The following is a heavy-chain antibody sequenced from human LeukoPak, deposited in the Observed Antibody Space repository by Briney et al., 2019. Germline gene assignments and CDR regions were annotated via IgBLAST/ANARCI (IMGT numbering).Heavy chain of an antibody. CDR3: ARLTRYYPGMDDY. CDR2: IYYSGST. V-gene: IGHV4-61*08. CDR1: GGSISSGDYY. J-gene: IGHJ4*02. D-gene: IGHD3-10*01. Sequence: PSETLSLTCTVSGGSISSGDYYWSWIRQPPGKGLEWIGYIYYSGSTNYNPSLKSRVTISVDTSKNQFSLKLSSVTAADTAVYYCARLTRYYPGMDDYWGQGTLVTVSS.